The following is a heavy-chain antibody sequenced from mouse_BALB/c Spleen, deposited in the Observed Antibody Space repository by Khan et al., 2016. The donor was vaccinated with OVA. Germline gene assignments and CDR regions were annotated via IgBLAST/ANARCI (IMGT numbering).Heavy chain of an antibody. D-gene: IGHD1-1*01. J-gene: IGHJ4*01. CDR2: ISYSGST. CDR1: GYSITSDYA. CDR3: ARQNYYGYAMDY. V-gene: IGHV3-2*02. Sequence: EVQLQESGPGLVKPSQSLSLTCTVTGYSITSDYAWNWIRQFPGNKLEWMGYISYSGSTSYNPSLKSRISITRVTSKNQFFLQLTSVTTEDTATYYCARQNYYGYAMDYWGQGTSVTVSS.